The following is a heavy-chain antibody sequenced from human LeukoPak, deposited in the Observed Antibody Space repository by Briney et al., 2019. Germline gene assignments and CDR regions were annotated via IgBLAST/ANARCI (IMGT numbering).Heavy chain of an antibody. V-gene: IGHV1-46*01. CDR1: GYTFTSWY. CDR2: INPNSGST. CDR3: ARRPAYCGGDC. D-gene: IGHD2-21*01. J-gene: IGHJ4*02. Sequence: ASVKVSCKASGYTFTSWYMHWVRQAPGQGLEWMGIINPNSGSTSYAQRFQGRVTMTRATSTSTVYIELSTLRSEDTAVYYCARRPAYCGGDCWGQGTLVTVSS.